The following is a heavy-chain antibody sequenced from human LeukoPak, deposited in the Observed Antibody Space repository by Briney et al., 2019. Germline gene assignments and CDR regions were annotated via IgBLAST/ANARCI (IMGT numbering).Heavy chain of an antibody. V-gene: IGHV3-48*02. J-gene: IGHJ4*02. CDR3: VRDPEALDY. Sequence: PGGSLRLSCVASGFTFSSYSMNSVCHAPGKGLEWVSYISRGRPTIHYADSVKGRFTISRDNAKNSLCLQMNSLRDEDTAVYYCVRDPEALDYWGQGTLVTVSS. CDR2: ISRGRPTI. CDR1: GFTFSSYS.